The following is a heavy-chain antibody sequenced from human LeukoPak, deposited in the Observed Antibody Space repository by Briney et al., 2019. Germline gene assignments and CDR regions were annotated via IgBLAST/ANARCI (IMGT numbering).Heavy chain of an antibody. CDR1: GGSISSDDYS. Sequence: SETLSLTCTVSGGSISSDDYSWSWIRQPPGKGLEWIGYIYYSGSTYYNPSLKSRVTISVDTSKNQFSLKLSSVTAADTAVYYCARALKGQIVGAIIFDYWGQGTLVTVSS. D-gene: IGHD1-26*01. V-gene: IGHV4-30-4*01. CDR3: ARALKGQIVGAIIFDY. CDR2: IYYSGST. J-gene: IGHJ4*02.